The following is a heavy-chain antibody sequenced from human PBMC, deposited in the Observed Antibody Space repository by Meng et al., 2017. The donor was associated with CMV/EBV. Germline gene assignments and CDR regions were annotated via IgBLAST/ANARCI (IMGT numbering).Heavy chain of an antibody. Sequence: GGSLRLSCAASGFTFSTYSMNWFRQAPGKGLEWVSYISSSSTTIYYVDSVKGRFTISRDNAKYSLYLQMKNLRAQDTAVYYCASTPQYYSDGSGYLVSGGNWGQGTLVTVSS. CDR1: GFTFSTYS. D-gene: IGHD3-22*01. J-gene: IGHJ4*02. CDR2: ISSSSTTI. V-gene: IGHV3-48*04. CDR3: ASTPQYYSDGSGYLVSGGN.